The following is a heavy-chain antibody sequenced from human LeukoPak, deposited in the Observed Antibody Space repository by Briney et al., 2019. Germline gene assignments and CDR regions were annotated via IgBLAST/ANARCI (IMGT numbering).Heavy chain of an antibody. CDR1: GYTFTSYD. Sequence: ASVKVSCKASGYTFTSYDINWVRQATGQGLEWMGWMNPNSGNTGYAQKFQGRVTMTRNTSISTAYMELSSLRSEDTAVYYCARGSPPRVYYDRSGYYSYYFDYWGQGTLVTVPS. J-gene: IGHJ4*02. V-gene: IGHV1-8*01. CDR3: ARGSPPRVYYDRSGYYSYYFDY. D-gene: IGHD3-22*01. CDR2: MNPNSGNT.